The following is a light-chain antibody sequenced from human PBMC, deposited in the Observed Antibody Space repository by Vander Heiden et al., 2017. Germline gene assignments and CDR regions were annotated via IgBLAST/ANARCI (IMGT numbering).Light chain of an antibody. CDR3: TSYTSRTTWV. Sequence: QSALTQPASVSGSPGQSITISCTGTSSDVGGYNYVSWYQQHPGKAPKVMIYDVSNRPSGVSNRFSGFKSGNTASLTISGLQAEDEADYYCTSYTSRTTWVFGGGTKLTVL. J-gene: IGLJ2*01. CDR1: SSDVGGYNY. V-gene: IGLV2-14*03. CDR2: DVS.